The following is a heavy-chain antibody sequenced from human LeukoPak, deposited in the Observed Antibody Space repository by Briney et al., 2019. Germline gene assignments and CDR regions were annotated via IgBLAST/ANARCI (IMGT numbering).Heavy chain of an antibody. D-gene: IGHD3-10*01. CDR2: ISASGGTT. V-gene: IGHV3-23*01. CDR1: GFTFSSYA. J-gene: IGHJ4*02. CDR3: AKRRGEGNSGFYYYFDY. Sequence: GGSLRLSCAASGFTFSSYAMSWVRQAPGKGLEWVSGISASGGTTYYADSVKGRFAISRDNSKNTLYLQMSSLRAEDTAVYYCAKRRGEGNSGFYYYFDYWGQGTPVTVSS.